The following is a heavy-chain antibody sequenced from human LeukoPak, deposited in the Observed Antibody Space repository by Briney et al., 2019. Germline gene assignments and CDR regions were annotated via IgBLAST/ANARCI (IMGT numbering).Heavy chain of an antibody. V-gene: IGHV4-31*03. CDR2: IYYSGST. Sequence: SETLSLTCTVSGGSISSGGYYWSWIRQHPGKGLEWIGYIYYSGSTYYNPSLKSRVTISVDTSKNQFSLKLSSVTAADTAVYYCARRRAEGGSNGHYNWFDPWGQGILVTVSS. CDR1: GGSISSGGYY. J-gene: IGHJ5*02. D-gene: IGHD6-13*01. CDR3: ARRRAEGGSNGHYNWFDP.